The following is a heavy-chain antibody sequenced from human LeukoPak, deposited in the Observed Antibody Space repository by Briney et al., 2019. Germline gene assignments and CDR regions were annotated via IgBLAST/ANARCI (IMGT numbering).Heavy chain of an antibody. V-gene: IGHV3-23*01. Sequence: GGSVRLSCAASGFTFSNYGMTWIRQAPGKGLEWVSTISGSGGSTYYADSVKGRFIISRDNSKNTLYLQMNSLRAEDTAVYYCAKDTSVGAFDIWGQGTMVTVSS. CDR3: AKDTSVGAFDI. CDR2: ISGSGGST. CDR1: GFTFSNYG. J-gene: IGHJ3*02. D-gene: IGHD5/OR15-5a*01.